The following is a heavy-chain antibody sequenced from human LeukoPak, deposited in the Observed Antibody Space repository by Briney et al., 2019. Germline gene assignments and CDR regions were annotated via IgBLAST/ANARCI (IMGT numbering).Heavy chain of an antibody. D-gene: IGHD3-22*01. Sequence: KPSETLSLTCTVSGGSISSYYWSWIRQPPGKGLEWIGYIYYSGSTNYNPSLKSRVTISVDTSKNQFSLKLSSVTAADTAVYYCARPGGTLYYYDSSGYYYDYFDSWGQGTLVTVSS. CDR1: GGSISSYY. V-gene: IGHV4-59*08. CDR2: IYYSGST. J-gene: IGHJ4*02. CDR3: ARPGGTLYYYDSSGYYYDYFDS.